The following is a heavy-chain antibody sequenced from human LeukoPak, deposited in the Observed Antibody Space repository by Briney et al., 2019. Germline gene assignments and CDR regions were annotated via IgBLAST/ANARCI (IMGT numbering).Heavy chain of an antibody. D-gene: IGHD6-19*01. J-gene: IGHJ3*02. V-gene: IGHV4-59*01. CDR3: AQWQNSRNGFTI. CDR2: IHYTGSS. Sequence: PSETLSLTCTVSSDSISNYYWNWIRQPPGKGLEWIGYIHYTGSSNYNPSLKSRVTMSVDTSKNQFSLKLSSVTAADTAVYYCAQWQNSRNGFTIWGQGTMVTVSS. CDR1: SDSISNYY.